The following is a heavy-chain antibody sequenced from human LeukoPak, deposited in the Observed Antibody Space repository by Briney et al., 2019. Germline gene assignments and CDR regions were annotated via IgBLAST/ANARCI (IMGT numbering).Heavy chain of an antibody. V-gene: IGHV3-23*01. D-gene: IGHD3-16*01. CDR3: ANRVAQHDS. J-gene: IGHJ5*02. CDR1: GFTFSSYA. Sequence: GGSLRLSCAASGFTFSSYAMSWVRQAPGKGLEWVSVISGNGGSTHYADSVKGRFTISRDNSKNTLYLQMNSLTAEDTGVYYCANRVAQHDSWGQGTLVTVSS. CDR2: ISGNGGST.